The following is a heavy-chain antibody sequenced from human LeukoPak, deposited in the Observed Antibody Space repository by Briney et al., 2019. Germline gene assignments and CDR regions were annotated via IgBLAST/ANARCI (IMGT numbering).Heavy chain of an antibody. CDR1: GGSISSYY. Sequence: SETLSLTCTVSGGSISSYYWSWIRQPPGKGLEWIGYIYYSGSTNYNPSLKSRVTMSVDTSKNQFSLKLSSVTAADTAVYYCARDYYDSDDWFDPWGQGTLVTVSS. CDR2: IYYSGST. D-gene: IGHD3-22*01. V-gene: IGHV4-59*12. CDR3: ARDYYDSDDWFDP. J-gene: IGHJ5*02.